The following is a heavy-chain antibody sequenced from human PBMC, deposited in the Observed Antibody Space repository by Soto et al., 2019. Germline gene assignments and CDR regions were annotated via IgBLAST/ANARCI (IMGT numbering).Heavy chain of an antibody. D-gene: IGHD2-2*01. V-gene: IGHV3-48*03. J-gene: IGHJ6*02. CDR1: GFTFSSYE. Sequence: PVGSLRLSCAASGFTFSSYEMNWVRQAPGKGLEWVSYISSSGSTIYYADSVKGRFTISRDNAKNSLYLQMNSLRAEDTAVYYCARDRYCSSTSCSMTYYYYYYGTDVWGQGTTVTVSS. CDR2: ISSSGSTI. CDR3: ARDRYCSSTSCSMTYYYYYYGTDV.